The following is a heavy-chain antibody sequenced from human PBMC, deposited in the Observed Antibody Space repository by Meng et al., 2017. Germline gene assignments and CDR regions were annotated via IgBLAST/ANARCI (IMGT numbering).Heavy chain of an antibody. CDR1: GGSFSGYY. D-gene: IGHD6-6*01. V-gene: IGHV4-34*01. CDR3: ARRGIAARPFYY. J-gene: IGHJ4*02. Sequence: QGQTRHVGAGLLKPSETLSLTCAVYGGSFSGYYWSWIRQPPGKGLEWIGEINHSGSTNYNPSLKSRVTISVDTSKNQFSLKLSSVTAADTAVYYCARRGIAARPFYYWGQGTLVTVSS. CDR2: INHSGST.